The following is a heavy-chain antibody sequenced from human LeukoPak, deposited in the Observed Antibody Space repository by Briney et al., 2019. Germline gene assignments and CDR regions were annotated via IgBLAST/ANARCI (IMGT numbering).Heavy chain of an antibody. CDR3: ARAEAAAKYYFDY. V-gene: IGHV4-61*05. D-gene: IGHD6-13*01. CDR1: GGSISSSSYY. Sequence: PSETLSLTCTVSGGSISSSSYYWGWIRQPPGKGLEWIGYIYYSGSTKYNPSLKSRVTISVDTSKNQFSPKLSSVTAADTAVYYCARAEAAAKYYFDYWGQGTLVTVSS. CDR2: IYYSGST. J-gene: IGHJ4*02.